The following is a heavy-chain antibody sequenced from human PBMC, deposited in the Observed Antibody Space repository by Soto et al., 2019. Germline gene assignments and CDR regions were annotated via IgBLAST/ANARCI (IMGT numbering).Heavy chain of an antibody. Sequence: EVQLVESGGGLVQPGGSLKLSCAASGFTFSGSAMHWVRQASGKGLEWVGRIRSKANSYATAYAASVKGRFTISRDDSKNTAYLQMNSLKTEDTAVYYCTRPAFSGWDNWFDPWGQGTLVTVSS. D-gene: IGHD6-19*01. V-gene: IGHV3-73*02. CDR3: TRPAFSGWDNWFDP. CDR1: GFTFSGSA. J-gene: IGHJ5*02. CDR2: IRSKANSYAT.